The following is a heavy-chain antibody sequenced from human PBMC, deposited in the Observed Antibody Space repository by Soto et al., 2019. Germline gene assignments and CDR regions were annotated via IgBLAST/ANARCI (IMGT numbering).Heavy chain of an antibody. CDR3: ARWWSGSRQGFDP. D-gene: IGHD3-3*01. CDR1: GGSISSGDYY. Sequence: QVQLQESGPGLVKPSQTLSLTCTVSGGSISSGDYYWSWIRQHPGKGLEWIGYIYYSGSTYYNPSLNRRVTISVYTSKKQFSLRLSSVTAADTAVYYCARWWSGSRQGFDPWGQVALVTVSS. J-gene: IGHJ5*02. CDR2: IYYSGST. V-gene: IGHV4-31*03.